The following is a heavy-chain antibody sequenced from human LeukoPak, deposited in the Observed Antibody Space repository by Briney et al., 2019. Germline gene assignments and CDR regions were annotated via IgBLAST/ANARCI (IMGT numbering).Heavy chain of an antibody. V-gene: IGHV3-74*01. CDR1: GFTFSSYW. Sequence: GGSLILSCAASGFTFSSYWMHWVRQAPGKGLVWVSRINSDGSSTSCADSVKGRFTISRDNAKNTLYLLMNSLRAEETAWNYCASDYYYDSSWTVVYYIGYWGQGTLVTVSS. CDR3: ASDYYYDSSWTVVYYIGY. CDR2: INSDGSST. J-gene: IGHJ4*02. D-gene: IGHD3-22*01.